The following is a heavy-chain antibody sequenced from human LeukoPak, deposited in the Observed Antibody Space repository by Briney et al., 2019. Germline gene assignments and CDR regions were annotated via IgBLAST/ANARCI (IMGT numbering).Heavy chain of an antibody. CDR3: ARQTYYYDSSGYYYDYYYYYYMDV. V-gene: IGHV3-74*01. CDR1: GFTFSNYW. J-gene: IGHJ6*03. Sequence: GGSLRLSCAASGFTFSNYWMHWVRQAPGKGLVWVSRINSDGSSTNYADSVKGRFTISRANAKNSLYLQMNSLRAEDTALYYCARQTYYYDSSGYYYDYYYYYYMDVWGKGTTVTVSS. CDR2: INSDGSST. D-gene: IGHD3-22*01.